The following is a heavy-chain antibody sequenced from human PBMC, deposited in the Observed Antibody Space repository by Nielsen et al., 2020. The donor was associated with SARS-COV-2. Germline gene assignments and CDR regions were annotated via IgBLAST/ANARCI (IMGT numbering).Heavy chain of an antibody. CDR3: ARDNPFTVWFGELTSRNAMDV. CDR1: GFTFSSYS. V-gene: IGHV3-21*01. CDR2: ISSSSSYI. Sequence: GESLKISCAASGFTFSSYSMNWVRQAPGKGLEWVSSISSSSSYIYYADSVKGRFTISRDNAKNSLYLQMNSLRAEDTAVYYCARDNPFTVWFGELTSRNAMDVWGQGTTVTVSS. D-gene: IGHD3-10*01. J-gene: IGHJ6*02.